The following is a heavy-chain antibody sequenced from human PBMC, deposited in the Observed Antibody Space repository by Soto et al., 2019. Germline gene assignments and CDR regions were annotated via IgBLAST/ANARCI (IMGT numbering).Heavy chain of an antibody. D-gene: IGHD6-13*01. J-gene: IGHJ3*02. CDR2: IDPSDSYT. Sequence: GESLKISCKGSGYSFTSYWIGWVRQMPWKGLEWMGRIDPSDSYTNYSPSFQGHVTISADKSISTAYLQWSSLKASDTATYYCARIKSSSWSHDAFDIWGQGTMVTVSS. CDR1: GYSFTSYW. V-gene: IGHV5-10-1*01. CDR3: ARIKSSSWSHDAFDI.